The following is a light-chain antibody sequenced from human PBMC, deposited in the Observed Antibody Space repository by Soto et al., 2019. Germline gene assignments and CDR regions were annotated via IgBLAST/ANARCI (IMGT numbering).Light chain of an antibody. Sequence: IVLTQSPGTLSLSPGETATLSCRASESLSQHSIAWYQQKPGQAPRLLIYGVSGRATGIPDRFSGSGSDTDFTLSISGLEPDDLAVYFCLQFQCPLRTFGLGTRVQV. CDR2: GVS. CDR3: LQFQCPLRT. CDR1: ESLSQHS. J-gene: IGKJ1*01. V-gene: IGKV3-20*01.